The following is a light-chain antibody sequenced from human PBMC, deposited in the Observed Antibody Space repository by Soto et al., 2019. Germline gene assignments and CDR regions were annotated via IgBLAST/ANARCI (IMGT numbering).Light chain of an antibody. Sequence: EIVLTQSPATLSLSPGERATLSCRASQSVSSYLAWYQHKPGQAPPLLIYDASNRATGIPARFSGSGSGTEFTLTISSLQPEDFATYYCQQHNSYPPWTFGQGTKVDIK. J-gene: IGKJ1*01. CDR3: QQHNSYPPWT. CDR2: DAS. V-gene: IGKV3-11*01. CDR1: QSVSSY.